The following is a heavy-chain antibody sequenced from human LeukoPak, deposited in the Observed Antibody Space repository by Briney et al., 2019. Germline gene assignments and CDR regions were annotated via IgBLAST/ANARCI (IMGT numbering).Heavy chain of an antibody. CDR3: ASLYSDFDY. CDR1: GDSMSSGYW. D-gene: IGHD2-21*01. Sequence: NSSGTLSLTCAVSGDSMSSGYWWSWVRQPPGQGLEWIGEIYHSGSTNYNPSLKSRVIISVDKSKNQFSLRLSSVTAADTAVYYCASLYSDFDYWGQGTLVTVFS. V-gene: IGHV4-4*02. J-gene: IGHJ4*02. CDR2: IYHSGST.